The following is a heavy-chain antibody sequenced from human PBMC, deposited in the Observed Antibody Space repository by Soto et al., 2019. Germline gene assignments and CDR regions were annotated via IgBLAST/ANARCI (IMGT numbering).Heavy chain of an antibody. CDR3: TTAAGGMWGADY. V-gene: IGHV3-15*01. J-gene: IGHJ4*02. D-gene: IGHD1-26*01. CDR2: VKSKSDGATT. CDR1: GFTFSNVW. Sequence: GGSLRLSCAASGFTFSNVWMSWVRQAPGKGLEWVGRVKSKSDGATTDYAAPVKGRFTVSRDDSQNTLSLQMDSLKIEDTAVYFCTTAAGGMWGADYWGQGTPVTVSS.